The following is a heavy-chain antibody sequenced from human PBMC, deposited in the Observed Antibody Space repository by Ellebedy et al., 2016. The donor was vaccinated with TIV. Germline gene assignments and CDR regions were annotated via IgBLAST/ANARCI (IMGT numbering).Heavy chain of an antibody. Sequence: PGGSLRLSCAASGFTFSNYNMNRVRQAPGKGLEWISYITSSTIYYADSVKGRFTISRDSSKNTLSLQMNSLRAEDTAVYYCSTAPSGVVDYWGQGTLVTVSS. J-gene: IGHJ4*02. CDR1: GFTFSNYN. CDR3: STAPSGVVDY. CDR2: ITSSTI. V-gene: IGHV3-48*04. D-gene: IGHD2-21*01.